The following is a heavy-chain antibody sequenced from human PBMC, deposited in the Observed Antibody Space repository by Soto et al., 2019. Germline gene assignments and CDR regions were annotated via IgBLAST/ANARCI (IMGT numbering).Heavy chain of an antibody. CDR2: IYHTAST. J-gene: IGHJ4*02. D-gene: IGHD1-1*01. V-gene: IGHV4-31*03. CDR3: ARATGTLRSRNCDY. CDR1: GGSISTVGHY. Sequence: ASETLSLTCSVSGGSISTVGHYWTWIRQPPGKGLEWIGSIYHTASTYYSKSLRSRLTMSVDTSKRQFSLRLSSVTAADTAVYYCARATGTLRSRNCDYWGQGSLVTVSS.